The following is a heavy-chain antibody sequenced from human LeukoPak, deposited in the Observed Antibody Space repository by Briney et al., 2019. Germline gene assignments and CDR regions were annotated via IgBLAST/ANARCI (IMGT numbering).Heavy chain of an antibody. CDR1: GDSSSSGDYF. CDR2: IYYSGST. Sequence: PSETLSLTCTVSGDSSSSGDYFWNWIRQPPGKGLEWIGYIYYSGSTYYNPSLKSRVSISVDTSKNQFSLKLSSVTAADTAVYYCARQVRDDYVWGSYRYIDYWGQGTLVTVSS. D-gene: IGHD3-16*02. V-gene: IGHV4-30-4*01. CDR3: ARQVRDDYVWGSYRYIDY. J-gene: IGHJ4*02.